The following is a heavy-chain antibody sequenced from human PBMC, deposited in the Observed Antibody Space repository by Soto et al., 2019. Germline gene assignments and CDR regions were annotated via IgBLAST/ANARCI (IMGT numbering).Heavy chain of an antibody. Sequence: PGGSLRLTCAASVFSSSRYGVWWVRQAPGKGLEWVAVIWYDESNKYYADSVKGRFTISRDNSKNTLYLQMSGLTAEDTAVYYCARILYTSAHPNEIDAWGQGATLPVS. CDR1: VFSSSRYG. D-gene: IGHD3-22*01. CDR2: IWYDESNK. J-gene: IGHJ6*02. V-gene: IGHV3-33*01. CDR3: ARILYTSAHPNEIDA.